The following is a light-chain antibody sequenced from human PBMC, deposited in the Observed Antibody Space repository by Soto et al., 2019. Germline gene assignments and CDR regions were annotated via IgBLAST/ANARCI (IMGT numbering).Light chain of an antibody. V-gene: IGKV4-1*01. Sequence: DIVMTQSPDSLAVSLDERATINCKSSQSLLYRSNNKNYLAWYQQKPGQPPKLLIYWASTRESGVPDRFSGSGSGTDFTLTISSLQAEDVAVYYCQQYYASLQTFGPGTKVDIK. J-gene: IGKJ3*01. CDR3: QQYYASLQT. CDR1: QSLLYRSNNKNY. CDR2: WAS.